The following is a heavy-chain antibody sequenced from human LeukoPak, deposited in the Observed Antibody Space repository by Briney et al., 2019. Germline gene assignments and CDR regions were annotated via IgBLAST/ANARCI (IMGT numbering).Heavy chain of an antibody. Sequence: SVKVSCKASGGTFSSYAISWVRKAPGQGLEWMGSIIPILGIANYAQKFQGRVTMTTDTSTSTVYMELLSLRSEDTALYYCARSMIVEGRYYFDYWGQGTLVTVSS. J-gene: IGHJ4*02. CDR1: GGTFSSYA. CDR2: IIPILGIA. D-gene: IGHD3-22*01. CDR3: ARSMIVEGRYYFDY. V-gene: IGHV1-69*04.